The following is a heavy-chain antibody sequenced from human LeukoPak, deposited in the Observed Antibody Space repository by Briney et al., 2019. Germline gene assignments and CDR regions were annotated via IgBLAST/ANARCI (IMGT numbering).Heavy chain of an antibody. J-gene: IGHJ4*02. V-gene: IGHV3-30*02. CDR2: IRYDGSNK. CDR1: GFTFSSYG. Sequence: PGGSLRLSCAASGFTFSSYGMHWVRQAPGKGLEWVAFIRYDGSNKYYADSVKGRFTISRDNSKNTLYLQMNSLRAEDTAVYYCARDRYYYDSSGYFGCYYWGQGTLVTVSS. CDR3: ARDRYYYDSSGYFGCYY. D-gene: IGHD3-22*01.